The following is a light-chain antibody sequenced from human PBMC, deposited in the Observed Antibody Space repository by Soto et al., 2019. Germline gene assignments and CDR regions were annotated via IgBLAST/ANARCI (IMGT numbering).Light chain of an antibody. J-gene: IGKJ2*01. V-gene: IGKV3-20*01. CDR3: QHYGTSSYT. CDR1: QSVSSSY. Sequence: EIVLTQSPGTLSLSPGERATLSCRASQSVSSSYLAWYQQKPGQAPMLLIYGASSRATGIPDRFSGSGSGTDFTLTISRLEPEDFAVYYCQHYGTSSYTFGQGTKLEIK. CDR2: GAS.